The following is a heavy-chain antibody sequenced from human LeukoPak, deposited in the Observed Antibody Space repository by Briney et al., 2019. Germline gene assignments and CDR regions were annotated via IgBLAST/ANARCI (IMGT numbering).Heavy chain of an antibody. CDR3: AKPARTDYADY. D-gene: IGHD1-14*01. CDR2: ISGSGGNT. Sequence: GRSLRLSCAASGFTFTSYAMNWVRQAPGKGLEWVSAISGSGGNTYYADSVKGRFTISRDNSKNTLYLQMNSLRAEDTAVYYCAKPARTDYADYWGQGTLVTVSS. V-gene: IGHV3-23*01. CDR1: GFTFTSYA. J-gene: IGHJ4*02.